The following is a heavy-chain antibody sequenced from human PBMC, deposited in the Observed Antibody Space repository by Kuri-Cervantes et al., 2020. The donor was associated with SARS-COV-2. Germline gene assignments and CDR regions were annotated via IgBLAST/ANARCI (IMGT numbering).Heavy chain of an antibody. D-gene: IGHD3-10*01. Sequence: GESLKISCKASGYSFTTYGMNWVRQAPGQGLEWMGWINTNTGNPTYAQGFTGRFVFSLDTSVSTAYLQISSLKAEDTAVYYCAREVLSGFGELLYVGWFDPWGQGTLVTVSS. V-gene: IGHV7-4-1*02. CDR1: GYSFTTYG. J-gene: IGHJ5*02. CDR3: AREVLSGFGELLYVGWFDP. CDR2: INTNTGNP.